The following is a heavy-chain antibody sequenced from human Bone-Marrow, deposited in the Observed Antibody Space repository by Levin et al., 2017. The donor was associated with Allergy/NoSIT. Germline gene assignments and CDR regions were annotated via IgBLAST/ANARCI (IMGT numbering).Heavy chain of an antibody. CDR2: IGTSSQT. CDR3: TRGGTPTDAFDI. Sequence: PGGSLRLSCTASGFDFSMFDMHWVRQDAGKSLEWVSAIGTSSQTDYSDSVRGRFTVSRDNFKNAVYLQMNSLRPGDTAVYYCTRGGTPTDAFDIWGQGTVVTVSS. D-gene: IGHD2-15*01. CDR1: GFDFSMFD. J-gene: IGHJ3*02. V-gene: IGHV3-13*01.